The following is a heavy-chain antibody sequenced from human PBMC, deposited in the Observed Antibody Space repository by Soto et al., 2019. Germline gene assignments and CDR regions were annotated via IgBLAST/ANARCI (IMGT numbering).Heavy chain of an antibody. CDR3: AKDFTPWFGDYFYYYYGMDV. CDR2: MSYDGSK. Sequence: QVQLVESGGGVVQPGRSLRLSCAAAGFTFSSYGMHWVRQAPGTGLEWVAVMSYDGSKYYADTMKGRFTISRDNSKNTLYLQITSLRPEDTAVYYCAKDFTPWFGDYFYYYYGMDVWGQGTTVTVSS. D-gene: IGHD4-17*01. J-gene: IGHJ6*02. V-gene: IGHV3-30*18. CDR1: GFTFSSYG.